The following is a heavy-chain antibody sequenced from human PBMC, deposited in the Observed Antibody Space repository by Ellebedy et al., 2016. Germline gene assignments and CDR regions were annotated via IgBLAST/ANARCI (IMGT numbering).Heavy chain of an antibody. V-gene: IGHV1-2*04. J-gene: IGHJ5*02. CDR2: INPNSGGT. CDR1: GYTFTGYY. Sequence: ASVKVSCKASGYTFTGYYMHWVRQAPGQGLEWMGWINPNSGGTNYAQKFQGWVTMTRDTSISTAYMELSRLRSDDTAVYYCARASLNPHYNWFDPWGQGTLVTVSS. CDR3: ARASLNPHYNWFDP.